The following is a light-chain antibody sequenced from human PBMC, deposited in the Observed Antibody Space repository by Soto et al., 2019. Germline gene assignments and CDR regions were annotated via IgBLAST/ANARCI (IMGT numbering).Light chain of an antibody. CDR3: SSFAGSPVV. J-gene: IGLJ2*01. CDR1: SSDVGEENY. V-gene: IGLV2-8*01. Sequence: QSALTQPPSASGSPGQSVTITCSGTSSDVGEENYVSWYQQHPRKVPKLILYEVSKRPSGVPDRFSGSRSGNTASLTVSGLQAEDEADYYCSSFAGSPVVFGGGTKLTVL. CDR2: EVS.